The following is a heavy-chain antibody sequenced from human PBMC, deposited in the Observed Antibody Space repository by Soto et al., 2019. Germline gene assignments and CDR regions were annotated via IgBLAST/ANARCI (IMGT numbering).Heavy chain of an antibody. V-gene: IGHV4-30-2*01. Sequence: SESLSLTCAVSGGSISGGGFSWSWIRQPPGKGLEWIGYILHTGGTQYNPSLKSRVSMSVDKSKNQFSLHLTSVTAADTAVYYCARLQFGEGFDYWGQGALVTVS. J-gene: IGHJ4*02. CDR1: GGSISGGGFS. CDR3: ARLQFGEGFDY. D-gene: IGHD3-10*01. CDR2: ILHTGGT.